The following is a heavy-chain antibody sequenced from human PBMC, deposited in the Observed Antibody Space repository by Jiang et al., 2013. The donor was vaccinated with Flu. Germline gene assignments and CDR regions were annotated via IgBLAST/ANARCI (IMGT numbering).Heavy chain of an antibody. CDR1: GGSFSGYY. CDR3: ARLPRRVTGYSSGWDWFDP. D-gene: IGHD6-19*01. J-gene: IGHJ5*02. V-gene: IGHV4-34*01. CDR2: INHSGST. Sequence: LLKPSETLSLTCAVYGGSFSGYYWSWIRQPPGKGLEWIGEINHSGSTNYNPSLKSRVTIPVDTSKNQFSLKLSSVTAADTAVYYCARLPRRVTGYSSGWDWFDPWGQGTLVTVSS.